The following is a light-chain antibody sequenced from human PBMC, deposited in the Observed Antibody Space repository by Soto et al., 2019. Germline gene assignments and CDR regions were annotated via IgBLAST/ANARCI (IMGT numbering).Light chain of an antibody. V-gene: IGKV1-27*01. CDR1: QGISSY. J-gene: IGKJ3*01. Sequence: DIQMTQSPSSLSASVGDRVTISRRASQGISSYLAWYQQKPGKAPRLLIYAASSLQSGVSFRFTGSGSGTDFTLTISSLQPEDVATYYCQNYNWPPFTFGPGTKVDIK. CDR2: AAS. CDR3: QNYNWPPFT.